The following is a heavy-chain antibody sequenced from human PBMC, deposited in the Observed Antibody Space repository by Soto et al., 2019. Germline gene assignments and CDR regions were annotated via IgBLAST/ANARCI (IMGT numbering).Heavy chain of an antibody. D-gene: IGHD1-7*01. V-gene: IGHV1-69*12. J-gene: IGHJ6*02. CDR2: IIPIFGTA. Sequence: QVQLVQSGAEVKKPGSSVKVSCKASGGTFSSYAISWVRQAPGQGLEWMGGIIPIFGTANYAQKFQGRVTITADESTIPAYMELISLRSEDTAVYYLASVLELHYYYGMDVWGQGTTVTVSS. CDR1: GGTFSSYA. CDR3: ASVLELHYYYGMDV.